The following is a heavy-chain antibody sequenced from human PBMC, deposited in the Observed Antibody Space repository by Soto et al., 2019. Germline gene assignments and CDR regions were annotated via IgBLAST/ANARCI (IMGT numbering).Heavy chain of an antibody. CDR3: AKDLTRQLAYWLDP. CDR2: INAHSGGT. Sequence: AASVKVSCKASGFSFTGYYIHWLRQAPGQGLEWMGWINAHSGGTEFAQKFQGRVTLTRDTSISTAYMTLSGLKSDDTAVYYCAKDLTRQLAYWLDPWGQGTQVTVSS. J-gene: IGHJ5*02. CDR1: GFSFTGYY. D-gene: IGHD6-6*01. V-gene: IGHV1-2*02.